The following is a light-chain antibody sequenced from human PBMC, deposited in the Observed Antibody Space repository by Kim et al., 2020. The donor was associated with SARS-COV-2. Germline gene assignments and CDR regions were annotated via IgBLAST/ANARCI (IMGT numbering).Light chain of an antibody. CDR1: ALPKQY. Sequence: VSPGQTAKITCSGDALPKQYAYWYQQKPGQAPVLVIYKDSERPSGIPERFSGSSSGTTVTLTISGVQAEDEADYYCQSADSSGTYVFGTGTKVTVL. CDR2: KDS. V-gene: IGLV3-25*03. CDR3: QSADSSGTYV. J-gene: IGLJ1*01.